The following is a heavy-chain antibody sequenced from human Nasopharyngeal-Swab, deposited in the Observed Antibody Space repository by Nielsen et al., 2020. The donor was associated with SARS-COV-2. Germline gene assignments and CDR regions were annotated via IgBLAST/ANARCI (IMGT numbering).Heavy chain of an antibody. CDR3: ARSIVVVPAAIDGVIFDY. CDR1: GFTFSDYY. D-gene: IGHD2-2*02. CDR2: ISSSGRTT. V-gene: IGHV3-11*01. Sequence: GGSLRLSCAASGFTFSDYYMAWVRQAPGKGLEWLSYISSSGRTTDSADSVKGRFTISRDNANNLLFLQMNSLRAEDTAVYYCARSIVVVPAAIDGVIFDYWGQGTLVTVSS. J-gene: IGHJ4*02.